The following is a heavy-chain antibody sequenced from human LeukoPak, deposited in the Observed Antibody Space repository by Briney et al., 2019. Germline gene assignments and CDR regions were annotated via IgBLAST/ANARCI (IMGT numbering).Heavy chain of an antibody. CDR2: IKQAGSEK. J-gene: IGHJ3*02. CDR1: GFTFGNYW. V-gene: IGHV3-7*03. D-gene: IGHD5-18*01. CDR3: AKGRRDTATVLDAFDI. Sequence: RGSLRLSCAASGFTFGNYWMSWVRQAPGKGLEWVANIKQAGSEKNYVDSVKGRFTISRDNAKNSLSLQMNSLRAEDTAVYYCAKGRRDTATVLDAFDIWGQGTMVTVSS.